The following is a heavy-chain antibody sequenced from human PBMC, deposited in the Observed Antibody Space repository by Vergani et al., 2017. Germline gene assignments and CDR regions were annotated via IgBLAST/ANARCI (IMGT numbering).Heavy chain of an antibody. CDR3: ARGHSGSYHYFDY. CDR2: IYHSGST. D-gene: IGHD1-26*01. CDR1: GGSISSGCYS. V-gene: IGHV4-30-2*01. J-gene: IGHJ4*02. Sequence: QLQLQESGSGLVKPSQTLSLTCAVSGGSISSGCYSWSWIRQPPGKGLEWIGYIYHSGSTYYNPSLKSRVTISVDRSKNQFSLKLSSVTAADTAVYYCARGHSGSYHYFDYWGQGTLVTVSS.